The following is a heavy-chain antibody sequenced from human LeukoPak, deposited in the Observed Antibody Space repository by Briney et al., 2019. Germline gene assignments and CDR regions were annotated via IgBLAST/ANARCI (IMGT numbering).Heavy chain of an antibody. CDR3: AREQWLVYAFDI. CDR2: ISGSGGTT. CDR1: GFTYSSYA. D-gene: IGHD6-19*01. V-gene: IGHV3-23*01. J-gene: IGHJ3*02. Sequence: GGSLRLSCAASGFTYSSYAMSWVRQAPGKGLEWVSAISGSGGTTYYADSVKGRFTVSRDNSKNTLYLQMNSLRAEDTAVYYCAREQWLVYAFDIWGQGTMVTVSS.